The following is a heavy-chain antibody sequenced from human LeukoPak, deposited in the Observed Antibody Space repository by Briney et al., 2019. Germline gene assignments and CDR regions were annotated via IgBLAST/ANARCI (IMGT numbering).Heavy chain of an antibody. CDR2: IYSGGST. V-gene: IGHV3-66*01. J-gene: IGHJ4*02. CDR1: GFTVSSNY. D-gene: IGHD6-19*01. Sequence: GGSLRLSCAASGFTVSSNYMSWVRQAPGKGLEWVSVIYSGGSTYYADSVKGRFTISRDISKNTLYLQMNSLRAEDTAVYYCARGGSVWDFDYWGQGTLVSVSS. CDR3: ARGGSVWDFDY.